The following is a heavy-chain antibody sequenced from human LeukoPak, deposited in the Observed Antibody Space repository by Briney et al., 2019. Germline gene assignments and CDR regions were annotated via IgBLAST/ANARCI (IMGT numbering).Heavy chain of an antibody. Sequence: GASVKVSCKASGYTFTNYAMHWVRQAPGQRLEWMGWINAGNGNTKYSQKFQGRVTITTGTSASTAYMELRSLRSDDTAVYYCARDDYSNSDQFDYWGQGTLVTVSS. CDR1: GYTFTNYA. D-gene: IGHD4-11*01. J-gene: IGHJ4*02. CDR2: INAGNGNT. V-gene: IGHV1-3*01. CDR3: ARDDYSNSDQFDY.